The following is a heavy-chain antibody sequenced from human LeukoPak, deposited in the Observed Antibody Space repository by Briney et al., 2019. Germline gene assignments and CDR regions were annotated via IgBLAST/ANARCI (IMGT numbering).Heavy chain of an antibody. J-gene: IGHJ4*02. CDR2: TYYTGST. V-gene: IGHV4-39*01. CDR3: ARLTKGRYFDYIFDY. Sequence: PSETLSLTCSVSGGSVSSSLSYWGWIRQPPGKGLEWIGNTYYTGSTYSNPTLKSRVTMSVDTSKNQFSLKLSSVTAADTAVYYCARLTKGRYFDYIFDYWGQGTLLTVSS. D-gene: IGHD3-9*01. CDR1: GGSVSSSLSY.